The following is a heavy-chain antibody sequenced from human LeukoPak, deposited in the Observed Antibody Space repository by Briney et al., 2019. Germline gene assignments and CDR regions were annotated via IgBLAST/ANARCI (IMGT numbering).Heavy chain of an antibody. CDR3: AKRGLRYFDWSRSYYFDY. CDR1: GFTLSGYA. CDR2: ISGSGGST. V-gene: IGHV3-23*01. D-gene: IGHD3-9*01. Sequence: PGGSLRLSCAASGFTLSGYAMSWVRQAPGKGLEWVSAISGSGGSTYYADSVKGRFTISRDNSKNTLYLQMNSLRAEDTAVYYCAKRGLRYFDWSRSYYFDYWGQGTLVTVSS. J-gene: IGHJ4*02.